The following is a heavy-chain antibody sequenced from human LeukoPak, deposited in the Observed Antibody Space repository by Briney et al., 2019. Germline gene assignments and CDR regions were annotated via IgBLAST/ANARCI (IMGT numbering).Heavy chain of an antibody. CDR1: GFTFSSYV. J-gene: IGHJ4*02. CDR2: IWYDGSSK. D-gene: IGHD2-2*01. V-gene: IGHV3-33*01. Sequence: PGRSLRLSCAASGFTFSSYVMHWVRQAPGKGLEWVAVIWYDGSSKYYADSVKGRFTISRDNSKNTLYLQMNSLRAEDTAVYYCARDSPFRGIVVVPAAPLDYWGQGTLVTVSS. CDR3: ARDSPFRGIVVVPAAPLDY.